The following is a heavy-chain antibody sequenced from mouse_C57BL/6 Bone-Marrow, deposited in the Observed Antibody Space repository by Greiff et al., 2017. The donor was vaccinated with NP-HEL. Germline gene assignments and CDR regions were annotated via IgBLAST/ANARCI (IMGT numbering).Heavy chain of an antibody. CDR1: GFNIKNTY. D-gene: IGHD1-1*01. J-gene: IGHJ4*01. Sequence: VQLKQSVAELVRPGASVKLSCTASGFNIKNTYMHWVKQRPEQGLEWIGRIDPANGNTKYAPKFQGKATITADTSSNTAYLQLSSLTSEDTAIYYCARPRGTTVVATDYYAMDYWGQGTSVTVSS. V-gene: IGHV14-3*01. CDR3: ARPRGTTVVATDYYAMDY. CDR2: IDPANGNT.